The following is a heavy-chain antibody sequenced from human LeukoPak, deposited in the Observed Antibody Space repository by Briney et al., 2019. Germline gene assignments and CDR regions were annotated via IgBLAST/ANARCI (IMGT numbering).Heavy chain of an antibody. D-gene: IGHD5-18*01. J-gene: IGHJ4*02. Sequence: SETLSLTCTVYGGSISNYYWTWIRQPQGKGLEWIAYVYYSGSTNYNPSLKSRVSISVDTSKNQFSLKLSSVTAADTAVYYCAGGRVWLAFDSWGQGTLLTVSS. CDR1: GGSISNYY. CDR2: VYYSGST. V-gene: IGHV4-59*01. CDR3: AGGRVWLAFDS.